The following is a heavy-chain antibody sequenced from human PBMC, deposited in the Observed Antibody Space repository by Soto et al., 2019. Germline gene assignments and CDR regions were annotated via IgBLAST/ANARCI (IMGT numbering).Heavy chain of an antibody. J-gene: IGHJ6*02. Sequence: ASVKVYCKASGYSVSDYFIQWVRQAPGQGLEWVAWINPKTAATNYAKKFQGRVSLTWDTSFSTAYMELTRLRPDDTAVYYCARIKWGLDYYNGMDVWGQGTTVTVSS. CDR2: INPKTAAT. V-gene: IGHV1-2*02. CDR3: ARIKWGLDYYNGMDV. CDR1: GYSVSDYF. D-gene: IGHD1-26*01.